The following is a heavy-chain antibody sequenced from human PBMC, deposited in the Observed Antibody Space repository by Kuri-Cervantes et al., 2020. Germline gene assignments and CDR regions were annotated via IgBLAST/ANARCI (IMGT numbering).Heavy chain of an antibody. Sequence: GGSLRLCCAAYGFRVTNAWMHWIRQAPGKGLEWVANIKQDGSEKYYVDSVKGRFTISRDNAKNSLYLQMNSLRAEDTAVYYCAREDCSSTSCYFDYWGQGTLVTVSS. CDR2: IKQDGSEK. CDR1: GFRVTNAW. J-gene: IGHJ4*02. V-gene: IGHV3-7*01. D-gene: IGHD2-2*01. CDR3: AREDCSSTSCYFDY.